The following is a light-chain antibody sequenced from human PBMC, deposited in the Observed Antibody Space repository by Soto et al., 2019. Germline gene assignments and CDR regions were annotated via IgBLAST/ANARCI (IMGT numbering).Light chain of an antibody. J-gene: IGLJ1*01. CDR2: EVN. CDR3: SSYSDSDTKV. Sequence: QSALTQPASVSGSPGQSITISCGGTSSDVGAYIYVSWYQQFPGKAPKLIIYEVNNRPSGVSDRFSGSESDTTAYLTISGLQAEDEADYYCSSYSDSDTKVFGTGTKVTVL. V-gene: IGLV2-14*03. CDR1: SSDVGAYIY.